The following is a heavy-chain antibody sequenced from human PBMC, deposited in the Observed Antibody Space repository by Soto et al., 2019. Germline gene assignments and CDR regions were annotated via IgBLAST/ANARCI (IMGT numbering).Heavy chain of an antibody. CDR1: GYTFTSYG. D-gene: IGHD3-10*01. J-gene: IGHJ6*02. Sequence: QVQLVQSGAEVKKPGASVKVSCKASGYTFTSYGISWVRQAPGQGLEWMGWISAYNGNTNYAQKLQGRVTMTTDTSTSTAYMELRSLRSDDTAVYYCARDMAVRGVIIDGYYYYGMDVWGQGTTVTVSS. CDR2: ISAYNGNT. V-gene: IGHV1-18*01. CDR3: ARDMAVRGVIIDGYYYYGMDV.